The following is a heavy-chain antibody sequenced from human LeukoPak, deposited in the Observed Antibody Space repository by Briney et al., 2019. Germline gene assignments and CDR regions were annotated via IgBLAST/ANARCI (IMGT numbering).Heavy chain of an antibody. J-gene: IGHJ4*02. CDR1: GFTFSNHW. CDR2: INSDESIT. Sequence: PGGSLRLSCAASGFTFSNHWMHWVRQGPGKGLVWVSRINSDESITTYADSVKGRFTISRDNAKNTLYLQMNSLRAEDTAVYYCARGLVPGFLDYWGQGTPVTVSS. D-gene: IGHD4-11*01. CDR3: ARGLVPGFLDY. V-gene: IGHV3-74*01.